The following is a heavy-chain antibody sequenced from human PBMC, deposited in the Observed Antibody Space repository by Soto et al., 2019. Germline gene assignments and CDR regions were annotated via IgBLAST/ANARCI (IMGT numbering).Heavy chain of an antibody. CDR3: AKAGGVVTLWDVFDI. J-gene: IGHJ3*02. CDR2: ISGSGGST. Sequence: GGSLRLSCAASGFTFSSYAMSWVRQAPGKGLEWVSAISGSGGSTYYADSVKGRFTISRDNSKNTLYLQMNSLRAEDTAVYYWAKAGGVVTLWDVFDIWGQGTMVTVSS. CDR1: GFTFSSYA. V-gene: IGHV3-23*01. D-gene: IGHD2-21*02.